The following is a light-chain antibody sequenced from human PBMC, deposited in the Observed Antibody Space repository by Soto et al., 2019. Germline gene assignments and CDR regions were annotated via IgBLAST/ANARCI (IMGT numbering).Light chain of an antibody. CDR1: NTNIESNY. V-gene: IGLV1-51*01. Sequence: QSVLTQPPSVSAAPGQTVTISCSGSNTNIESNYISWYQQLPGTVPRLLIYDNDKRPSGIPDRFSGSKSGTSGTLDITGLQTGDEADYYCGTWDNRLNAGVFGGGTKLTVL. J-gene: IGLJ2*01. CDR3: GTWDNRLNAGV. CDR2: DND.